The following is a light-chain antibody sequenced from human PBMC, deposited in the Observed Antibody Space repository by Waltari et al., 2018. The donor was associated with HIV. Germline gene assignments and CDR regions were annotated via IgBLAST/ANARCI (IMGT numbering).Light chain of an antibody. J-gene: IGLJ2*01. V-gene: IGLV2-14*01. CDR1: NSDVGGYHY. CDR2: EVT. Sequence: QSALTQPASVSGSPGQSITISCPGSNSDVGGYHYVSWYQQHPGKAPKLLLFEVTHRPSGISSRFSGSKSGNTATMTISGLQAEDEADYYCSSYTTTSTVLFGGGTKVTVL. CDR3: SSYTTTSTVL.